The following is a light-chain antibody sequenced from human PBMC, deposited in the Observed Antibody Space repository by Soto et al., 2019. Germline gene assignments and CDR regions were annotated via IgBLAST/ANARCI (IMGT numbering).Light chain of an antibody. CDR2: EVS. Sequence: QSVLTQPPSASGSPGQSVTISCTGTSSDVGGYNYVSWYQQHPGKAPKLMIYEVSKRPSGVPDRFSGSKSGNTASLTVSGIQAEDEADYYCSLYAGSNKVFGGGTKLTVL. CDR3: SLYAGSNKV. CDR1: SSDVGGYNY. J-gene: IGLJ2*01. V-gene: IGLV2-8*01.